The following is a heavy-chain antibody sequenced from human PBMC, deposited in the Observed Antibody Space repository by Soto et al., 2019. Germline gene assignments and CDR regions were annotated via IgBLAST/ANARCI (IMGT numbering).Heavy chain of an antibody. J-gene: IGHJ4*02. CDR1: GDSVSSNSAA. V-gene: IGHV6-1*01. CDR3: ARERSSGYLSPCYIHY. Sequence: SQTLSLTCAISGDSVSSNSAACNWIRQCPSRGLEWLGRTYYRSKWYNDYAVSVKSRITINPDTSKNQFSLQLNSVTPEDTAVYYCARERSSGYLSPCYIHYWCQGPLLT. D-gene: IGHD6-19*01. CDR2: TYYRSKWYN.